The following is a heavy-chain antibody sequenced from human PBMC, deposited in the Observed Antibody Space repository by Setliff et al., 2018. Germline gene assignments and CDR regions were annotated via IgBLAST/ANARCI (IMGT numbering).Heavy chain of an antibody. CDR1: GYRFTTYG. CDR3: AKEPAISLTEAIRRSYYDYALDV. V-gene: IGHV1-18*01. Sequence: ASVKVSCKASGYRFTTYGINWVRQAPGQGLEWVGWISPPTGSTYFAQKFQGRVTMTADTGSDTAYMELRNLRSDDAAIYYCAKEPAISLTEAIRRSYYDYALDVWGQGTTVTVSS. CDR2: ISPPTGST. D-gene: IGHD3-9*01. J-gene: IGHJ6*02.